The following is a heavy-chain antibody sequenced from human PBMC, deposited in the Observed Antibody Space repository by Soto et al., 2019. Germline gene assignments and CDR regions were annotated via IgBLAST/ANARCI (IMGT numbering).Heavy chain of an antibody. Sequence: QVQLVESGGGVVQPGMSLRLSCAASGFTFSNYAMHWVRQAPGKGLEWVATVWYDGNTKYYADSVKGRFTISRDNSKNTLYLQMDSLRAEDTAVYYCARRAEEGWYWFDPWGQGILVTVSS. V-gene: IGHV3-33*01. CDR1: GFTFSNYA. CDR3: ARRAEEGWYWFDP. CDR2: VWYDGNTK. D-gene: IGHD6-19*01. J-gene: IGHJ5*02.